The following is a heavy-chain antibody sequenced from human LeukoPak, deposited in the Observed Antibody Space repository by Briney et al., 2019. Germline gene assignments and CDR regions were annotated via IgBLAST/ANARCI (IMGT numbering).Heavy chain of an antibody. D-gene: IGHD4-17*01. Sequence: PGGSLRLSCAASGFTFSSYAMSWVRQAPGKGREWVSAISGSGGSTYYADSVKGRFTISRDNSKNTLYLQMNSLRAEDTAVYYCAQASGDYDHESGWDYWGQGTLVTVSS. J-gene: IGHJ4*02. CDR2: ISGSGGST. V-gene: IGHV3-23*01. CDR1: GFTFSSYA. CDR3: AQASGDYDHESGWDY.